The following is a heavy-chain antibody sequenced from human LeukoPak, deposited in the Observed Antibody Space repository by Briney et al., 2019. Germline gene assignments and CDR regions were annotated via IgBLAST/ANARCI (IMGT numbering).Heavy chain of an antibody. CDR3: ARDSQLLLFYYFDY. J-gene: IGHJ4*02. V-gene: IGHV1-69*04. Sequence: SVKVSCKASGGTFSSYATSWVRQAPGQGLEWMGRIIPILGIANYAQKFQGRVTITADKSTSTAYMELSSLRSEDTAVYYCARDSQLLLFYYFDYWGQGTLVTVSS. D-gene: IGHD2-2*01. CDR2: IIPILGIA. CDR1: GGTFSSYA.